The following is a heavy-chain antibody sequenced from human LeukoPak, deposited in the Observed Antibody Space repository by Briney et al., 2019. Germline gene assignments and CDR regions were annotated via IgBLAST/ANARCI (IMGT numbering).Heavy chain of an antibody. CDR3: ARSGNRLDIVATIKLPVDY. D-gene: IGHD5-12*01. J-gene: IGHJ4*02. Sequence: GGSLRLSCAASGFTFDDHGMNWVRQAPGKGLEWVSGINWNGGSTFYADSVKGRFTISRDNAKNSLYLQMNSLRAEDTAVYYCARSGNRLDIVATIKLPVDYWGQGTLVTVSS. CDR1: GFTFDDHG. CDR2: INWNGGST. V-gene: IGHV3-20*04.